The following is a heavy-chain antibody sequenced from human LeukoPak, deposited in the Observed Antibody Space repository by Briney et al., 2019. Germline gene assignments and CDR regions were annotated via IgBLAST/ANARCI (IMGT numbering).Heavy chain of an antibody. D-gene: IGHD1-26*01. V-gene: IGHV3-33*01. J-gene: IGHJ4*02. CDR2: IWYDGSNK. Sequence: PGGSLRLSCAASGFTFSSYGMHWVRQAPGKGLEWVAVIWYDGSNKYYADSVKGRFTISRDNSKNTLYLQMNSLRAKDTAVYYCARVLHYSGSYWGDNYFDYWGQGTLVTVSS. CDR3: ARVLHYSGSYWGDNYFDY. CDR1: GFTFSSYG.